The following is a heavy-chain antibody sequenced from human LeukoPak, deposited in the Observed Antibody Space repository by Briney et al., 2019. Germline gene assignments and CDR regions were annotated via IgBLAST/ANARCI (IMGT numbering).Heavy chain of an antibody. CDR2: INAGNGNT. Sequence: ASVKVSCKASGYTFTSYAMHWVRQAPGQRLEWMGWINAGNGNTKYSQKFQGRVTITRDTSASTAYMELSNLRVEDTAVYYCASRHCSGGGCYFAGADPFDYWGQGTLVTVSS. CDR3: ASRHCSGGGCYFAGADPFDY. J-gene: IGHJ4*02. V-gene: IGHV1-3*01. CDR1: GYTFTSYA. D-gene: IGHD2-15*01.